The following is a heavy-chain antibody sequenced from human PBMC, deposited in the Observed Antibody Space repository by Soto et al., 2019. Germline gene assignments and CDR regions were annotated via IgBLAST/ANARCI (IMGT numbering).Heavy chain of an antibody. J-gene: IGHJ5*01. Sequence: EMMPHTCRVAGVSIGNHCWRWIRTPQGKGLEWIGDIYYSGTTIYNPSLKSRVSISVDTSKKQFSLKVTSVTAADTAVYYCARRNSDGLGTCGQAPLVNVSS. D-gene: IGHD1-26*01. CDR3: ARRNSDGLGT. CDR2: IYYSGTT. V-gene: IGHV4-59*11. CDR1: GVSIGNHC.